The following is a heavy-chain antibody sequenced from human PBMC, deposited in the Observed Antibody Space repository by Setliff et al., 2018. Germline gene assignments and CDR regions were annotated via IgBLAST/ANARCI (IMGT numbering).Heavy chain of an antibody. V-gene: IGHV3-7*01. CDR3: ARDGGEY. CDR1: GFTFSSYW. CDR2: IKRDGSEK. Sequence: GESLKISCAASGFTFSSYWMSWVRQAPGKGLEWVANIKRDGSEKYYVDSVKGRFTISRDNAKNTLYLQMNSLRAEDTAVYYCARDGGEYWGQGTLVTVSS. J-gene: IGHJ4*02. D-gene: IGHD3-16*01.